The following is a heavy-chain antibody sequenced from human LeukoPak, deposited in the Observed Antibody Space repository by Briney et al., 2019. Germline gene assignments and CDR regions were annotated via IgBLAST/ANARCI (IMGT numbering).Heavy chain of an antibody. CDR3: ARDADYSNYFFVY. J-gene: IGHJ4*02. D-gene: IGHD4-11*01. CDR2: IIPIFGTA. Sequence: GASVKVSCKASGGTFSSYAISWVRQAPGQGLEWMGGIIPIFGTANYAQKFQGRVTITADESTSTAYMELSSLRSEDTAVYYCARDADYSNYFFVYWGQGTLVTVSS. V-gene: IGHV1-69*13. CDR1: GGTFSSYA.